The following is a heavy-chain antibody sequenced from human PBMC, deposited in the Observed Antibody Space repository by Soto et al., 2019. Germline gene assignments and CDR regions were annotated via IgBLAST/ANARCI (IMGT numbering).Heavy chain of an antibody. J-gene: IGHJ3*02. Sequence: QVQLQESGPGLVKPSQTLSLTCTVSGGSISSGGYYWSWIRQHPGKGLEWIGYIYYSGSTYYNPSLKSRVTISVDTSKNQFSLKLSSVIAADTAVYYCARYNNSGSHAFDIWGQGTMVTVSS. V-gene: IGHV4-31*03. CDR1: GGSISSGGYY. D-gene: IGHD3-22*01. CDR2: IYYSGST. CDR3: ARYNNSGSHAFDI.